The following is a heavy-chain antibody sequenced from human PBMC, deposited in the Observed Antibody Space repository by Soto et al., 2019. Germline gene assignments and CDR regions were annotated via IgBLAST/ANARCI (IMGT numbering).Heavy chain of an antibody. CDR2: IYWDDDK. Sequence: QITLKESGPTLVKPTQTLTLTCTFSGFSLSTSGVGVGWIRQPPGKALEWLALIYWDDDKFYSPSLKSRLTITKDTSKNQVVLTMTSMDPVDTATYYCAYRRITSGTTTFDYWGQGTLVTVSS. CDR1: GFSLSTSGVG. J-gene: IGHJ4*02. CDR3: AYRRITSGTTTFDY. V-gene: IGHV2-5*02. D-gene: IGHD1-20*01.